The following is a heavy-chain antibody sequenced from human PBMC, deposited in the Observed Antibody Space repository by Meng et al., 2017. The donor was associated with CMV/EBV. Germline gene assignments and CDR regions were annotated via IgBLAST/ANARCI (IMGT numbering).Heavy chain of an antibody. Sequence: GGSLRLSCEASGFTFSRYAMSWVRKAPGKGVGWVSAISVSGGNTYYADSVKGRFTISRDNSKNTRFLQMDSLGAEETAVYYCAKVRDVVVLVSMDYGMDVWGQGTTVTVSS. CDR1: GFTFSRYA. D-gene: IGHD2-2*01. J-gene: IGHJ6*02. CDR2: ISVSGGNT. CDR3: AKVRDVVVLVSMDYGMDV. V-gene: IGHV3-23*01.